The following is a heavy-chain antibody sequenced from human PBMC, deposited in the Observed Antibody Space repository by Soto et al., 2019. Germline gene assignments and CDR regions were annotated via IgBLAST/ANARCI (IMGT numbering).Heavy chain of an antibody. CDR2: VSGSGDTT. CDR3: AKERAPNGVNSQGYFDN. CDR1: GFTFSSYG. V-gene: IGHV3-23*01. D-gene: IGHD3-22*01. J-gene: IGHJ4*02. Sequence: EVQVLEFGGGLVQPGGSLRLSCAASGFTFSSYGMSWVRRAPGKGLEWVSGVSGSGDTTYYADSVRGWFTLSRDNSKNTLYLQMNSLRVDETAIYYGAKERAPNGVNSQGYFDNWGQGTLVTVSS.